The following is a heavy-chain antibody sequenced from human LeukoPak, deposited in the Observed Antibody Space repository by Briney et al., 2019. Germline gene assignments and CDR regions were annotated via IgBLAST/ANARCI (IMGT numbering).Heavy chain of an antibody. CDR3: VRNGDRVLDY. CDR2: IYHSGST. J-gene: IGHJ4*02. Sequence: SGTLSLTCAVSGGSISSGNWWSWVRQPPVKGLEWIGEIYHSGSTNYNPSLKSRVTISVDKSKNQFSLILSSVTAADAAIYYCVRNGDRVLDYWGQGTLVTVSS. D-gene: IGHD7-27*01. V-gene: IGHV4-4*02. CDR1: GGSISSGNW.